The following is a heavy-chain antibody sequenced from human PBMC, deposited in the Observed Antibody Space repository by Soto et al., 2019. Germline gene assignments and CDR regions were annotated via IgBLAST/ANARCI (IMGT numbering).Heavy chain of an antibody. D-gene: IGHD6-6*01. CDR1: GFTFSGSA. V-gene: IGHV3-64*01. CDR2: ISSNGVGT. J-gene: IGHJ6*03. Sequence: GGSLRLSCAASGFTFSGSAMDWVRQAPGKGLEYVSGISSNGVGTYYANSVQGRFTISRDNSKNTVYLQMGSLRPEDMAVYYCARRARPDFYYMDVWGKGTTVTVSS. CDR3: ARRARPDFYYMDV.